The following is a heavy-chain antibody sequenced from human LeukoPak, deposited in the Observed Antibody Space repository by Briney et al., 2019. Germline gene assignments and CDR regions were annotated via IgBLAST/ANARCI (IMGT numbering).Heavy chain of an antibody. CDR1: GGSFSGYY. J-gene: IGHJ4*02. CDR3: ARGVDYYGV. CDR2: INHSGRT. D-gene: IGHD3-10*01. V-gene: IGHV4-34*01. Sequence: KPSETLSLTCAVYGGSFSGYYWNWIRQPPGKGLEWTGEINHSGRTNYNPSLKSRVTISVDTSKKQFSLKLSSVTAADTAVYYCARGVDYYGVWGQGTLVTVSS.